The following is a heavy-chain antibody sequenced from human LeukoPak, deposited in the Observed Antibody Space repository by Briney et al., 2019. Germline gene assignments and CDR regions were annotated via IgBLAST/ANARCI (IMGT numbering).Heavy chain of an antibody. CDR2: IDPSGGST. D-gene: IGHD2-15*01. Sequence: AASVKVSCKASGYTFTSYDMHWVRQAPGQGLEWMGIIDPSGGSTSYAQKFQGRVTMTRDTSTSTVYMELSSLRSEDTAVYYCARGVYCSGGSCSNWFDPWGQGTLVTVSS. V-gene: IGHV1-46*01. J-gene: IGHJ5*02. CDR1: GYTFTSYD. CDR3: ARGVYCSGGSCSNWFDP.